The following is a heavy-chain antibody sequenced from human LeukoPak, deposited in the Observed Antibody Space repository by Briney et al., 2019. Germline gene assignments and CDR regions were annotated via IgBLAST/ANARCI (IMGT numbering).Heavy chain of an antibody. CDR2: MNPNSGNT. CDR1: GYTFTSYD. V-gene: IGHV1-8*01. J-gene: IGHJ4*02. CDR3: ARDRGYCSGGSCYLHREYYFDY. Sequence: ASVKVSCKASGYTFTSYDINWVRQATGQGLEWMGWMNPNSGNTGYAQKFQGRVTMTRDTSISTAYMELSRLRSDDTAVYYCARDRGYCSGGSCYLHREYYFDYWGQGTLVTVSS. D-gene: IGHD2-15*01.